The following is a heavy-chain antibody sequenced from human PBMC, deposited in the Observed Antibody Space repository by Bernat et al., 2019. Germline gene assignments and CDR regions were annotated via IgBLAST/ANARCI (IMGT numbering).Heavy chain of an antibody. CDR1: GFTFRTYG. Sequence: QVQLVESGGGVVQPGRSLRLSCAASGFTFRTYGMHWVRQAPGKGLEWVAGVHADGETGYYADSVKGRFTISRDNSENTVFLQMNSLRVEDTAVYYCVRGPLCRVVISQFDYWGQGALVPVSS. CDR2: VHADGETG. V-gene: IGHV3-33*01. CDR3: VRGPLCRVVISQFDY. D-gene: IGHD3-3*01. J-gene: IGHJ4*02.